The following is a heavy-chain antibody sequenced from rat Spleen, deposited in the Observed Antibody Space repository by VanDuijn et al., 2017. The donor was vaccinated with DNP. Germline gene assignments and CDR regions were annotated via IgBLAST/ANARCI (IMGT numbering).Heavy chain of an antibody. CDR1: GFTFSDYY. J-gene: IGHJ2*01. CDR2: ISYDGGST. Sequence: EVQLVESGGGLVRPGRSLKLSCAASGFTFSDYYMAWVRQAPTKGLEWVAYISYDGGSTHYGDSVKGRFTISRDNAKNTLSLQMDSLRSEETATYYCARHGEIRGSFDYWGHGVMVTVSS. D-gene: IGHD4-4*01. V-gene: IGHV5-22*01. CDR3: ARHGEIRGSFDY.